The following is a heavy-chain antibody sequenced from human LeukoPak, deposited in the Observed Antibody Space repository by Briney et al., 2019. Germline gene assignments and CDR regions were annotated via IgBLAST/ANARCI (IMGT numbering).Heavy chain of an antibody. CDR3: ARTPDFGVKDY. Sequence: GASVKVSCKASGYTFTNYAFSWVRQAPGQGLEWMGWISAYNGNTNYAQKLQGRVTMTTDTSTSTAYMELRSLRSDDTAVYYCARTPDFGVKDYWGQGTLVTVSS. D-gene: IGHD4-17*01. CDR2: ISAYNGNT. CDR1: GYTFTNYA. V-gene: IGHV1-18*01. J-gene: IGHJ4*02.